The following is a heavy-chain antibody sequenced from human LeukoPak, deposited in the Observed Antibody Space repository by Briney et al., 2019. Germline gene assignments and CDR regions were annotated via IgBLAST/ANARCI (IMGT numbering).Heavy chain of an antibody. CDR2: ISWNSGSI. Sequence: GGSLRLPCAASGFTFDDYAMHWVRQAPGKGLEWVSGISWNSGSIGYADSVKGRFTISRDNAKNSLYLQMNSLRAEDTALYYCAKDPEKGSSSYYFDYWGQGTLVTVSS. CDR1: GFTFDDYA. CDR3: AKDPEKGSSSYYFDY. D-gene: IGHD6-13*01. J-gene: IGHJ4*02. V-gene: IGHV3-9*01.